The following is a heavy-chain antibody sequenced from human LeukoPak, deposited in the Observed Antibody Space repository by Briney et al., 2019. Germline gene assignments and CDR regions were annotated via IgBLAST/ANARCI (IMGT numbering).Heavy chain of an antibody. D-gene: IGHD3-10*01. CDR2: ISSRSNYI. CDR1: GLTFSGYS. V-gene: IGHV3-21*01. Sequence: PGGSLRLSCAASGLTFSGYSMNWVRQAPGKGLEWVSSISSRSNYIYYADSVKGRFTISRDNAKNSLYLQMNSLRAEDTGVYYCARDGYYTSGRNPYVDYWGQGTLVTVSS. CDR3: ARDGYYTSGRNPYVDY. J-gene: IGHJ4*02.